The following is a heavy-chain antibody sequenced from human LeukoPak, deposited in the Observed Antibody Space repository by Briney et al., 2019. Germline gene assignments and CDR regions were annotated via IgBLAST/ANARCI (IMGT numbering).Heavy chain of an antibody. Sequence: GRSLRLSCAASGFTFSTYGMYWVRQAPAKGLEWVAVISYDGSNKYYADSVKGRFTISRDNSKNTLYLQMNSLRAEDTAAYYCAKDAHKLLWFGDPGSYFDYWGQGTLVTVSS. CDR2: ISYDGSNK. CDR1: GFTFSTYG. J-gene: IGHJ4*02. V-gene: IGHV3-30*18. CDR3: AKDAHKLLWFGDPGSYFDY. D-gene: IGHD3-10*01.